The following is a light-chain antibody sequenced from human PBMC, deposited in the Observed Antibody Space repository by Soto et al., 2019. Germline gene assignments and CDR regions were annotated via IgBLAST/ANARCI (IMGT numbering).Light chain of an antibody. V-gene: IGKV1-5*01. J-gene: IGKJ1*01. CDR1: QNVNNW. CDR2: DAS. Sequence: DIQMTQFPSALSASVGDRVTITCRASQNVNNWLAWYQHKPGKAPQLLIYDASVLESGVPSRFSGSGSETEFTLAINGLQSDDFATYYCQQYNTYWTFGPGTKVEVE. CDR3: QQYNTYWT.